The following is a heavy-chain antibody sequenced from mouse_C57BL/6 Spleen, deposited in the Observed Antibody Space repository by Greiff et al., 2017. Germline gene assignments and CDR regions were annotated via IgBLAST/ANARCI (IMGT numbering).Heavy chain of an antibody. D-gene: IGHD1-1*01. V-gene: IGHV1-82*01. CDR3: ARADYGRDY. CDR1: GYAFSSSW. J-gene: IGHJ2*01. CDR2: IYPGDGDT. Sequence: QLQLKESGPELVKPGASVKISCKASGYAFSSSWMNWVKQGPGKGLEWIGRIYPGDGDTNYNGKFKGKATLTADKSSSTAYMQLSSLTSEDSAVYFCARADYGRDYWGQGTTLTVSS.